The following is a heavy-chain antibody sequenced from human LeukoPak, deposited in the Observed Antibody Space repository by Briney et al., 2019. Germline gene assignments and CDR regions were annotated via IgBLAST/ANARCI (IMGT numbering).Heavy chain of an antibody. CDR2: IYSDVAT. CDR3: AREYSSSYHAFDV. CDR1: GFTVSRKY. J-gene: IGHJ3*01. Sequence: GSLRLSCAASGFTVSRKYMSWVRQAPGKGLEWVSVIYSDVATYYANSVKGRFTVSRDTSKNTLFLQMNSLRAEDTATYYCAREYSSSYHAFDVWGQGTMVSVSS. V-gene: IGHV3-53*01. D-gene: IGHD6-6*01.